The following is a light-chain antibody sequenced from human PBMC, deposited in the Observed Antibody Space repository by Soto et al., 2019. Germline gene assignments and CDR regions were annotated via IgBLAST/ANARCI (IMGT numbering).Light chain of an antibody. CDR2: AAS. CDR3: QQTNSFPRT. CDR1: QDISSW. V-gene: IGKV1-12*01. J-gene: IGKJ1*01. Sequence: DIQMTQSPSPVSASVGDSVTITCRASQDISSWLAWYQQKPGKAPNLLIYAASSLQSGVPSRFSGSGSGTDFTLTINSLQPEDIATYYCQQTNSFPRTFGQGTKVDIK.